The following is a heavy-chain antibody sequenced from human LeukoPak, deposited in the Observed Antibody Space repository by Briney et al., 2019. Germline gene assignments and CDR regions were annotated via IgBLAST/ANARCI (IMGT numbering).Heavy chain of an antibody. CDR2: IYYSGST. CDR1: GGSISSGDYY. V-gene: IGHV4-30-4*08. D-gene: IGHD3/OR15-3a*01. CDR3: ARMISAPDYYYYGMDV. Sequence: SQTLSLTCTVSGGSISSGDYYWSWIRQPPGKGLEWIGYIYYSGSTYYNPSLKSRVTFSVDTSKNQFSLKLSSVTAADAAVYYCARMISAPDYYYYGMDVWGQGTTVTVSS. J-gene: IGHJ6*02.